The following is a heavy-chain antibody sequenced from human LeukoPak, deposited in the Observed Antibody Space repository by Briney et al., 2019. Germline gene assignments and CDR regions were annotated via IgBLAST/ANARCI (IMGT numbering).Heavy chain of an antibody. Sequence: PSETLSLTCTVSGGSISSYSWSWIRQPPGKGLEWIGYIYHSGSTYYNPSLKSRVTISVDRSKNQFSLKLSSVTAADTAVYYCARGSGYYGSSGYFDYWGQGTLVTVSS. J-gene: IGHJ4*02. CDR3: ARGSGYYGSSGYFDY. D-gene: IGHD3-22*01. V-gene: IGHV4-30-2*01. CDR2: IYHSGST. CDR1: GGSISSYS.